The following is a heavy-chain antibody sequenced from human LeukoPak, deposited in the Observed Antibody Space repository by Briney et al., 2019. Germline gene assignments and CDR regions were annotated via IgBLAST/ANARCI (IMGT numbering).Heavy chain of an antibody. CDR2: IYFGGTT. V-gene: IGHV3-66*02. CDR1: GFNVSGNY. Sequence: TGGSLRLSCAASGFNVSGNYMSWVRQAPGRGLEWVSLIYFGGTTNYADSVKGRFTISRDNSKNTLYLQMNSLRAEDTAVYYCARRVGSYLYYYYMDVWGKGTTVTVSS. D-gene: IGHD1-26*01. J-gene: IGHJ6*03. CDR3: ARRVGSYLYYYYMDV.